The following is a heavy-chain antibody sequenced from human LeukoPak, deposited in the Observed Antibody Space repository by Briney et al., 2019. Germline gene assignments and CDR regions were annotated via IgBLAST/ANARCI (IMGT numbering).Heavy chain of an antibody. V-gene: IGHV3-23*01. CDR1: GFTFSSYA. CDR3: AKDSADYYDSSGYHPGDG. CDR2: ISGSGGST. D-gene: IGHD3-22*01. Sequence: PGGSLRLSCAASGFTFSSYAMSWVRQAPGRGLEWVSAISGSGGSTYYADSVKGRFTISRDNSKNTLYLQMNSLRAEDTAVYYCAKDSADYYDSSGYHPGDGWGQGTLVTVSS. J-gene: IGHJ4*02.